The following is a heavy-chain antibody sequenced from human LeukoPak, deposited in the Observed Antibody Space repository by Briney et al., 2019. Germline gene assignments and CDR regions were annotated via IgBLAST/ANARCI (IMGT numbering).Heavy chain of an antibody. Sequence: SEPLSLTCTVSGGSFSSYYWSWIRQPPGKGLEWFGYIYYSGSTNYNPSLKSRVRTSVDTSKKQFSLKLSSVTAEDTAVYYCARAPRGVVVKSDAFDIWGQGTMVTVSS. CDR2: IYYSGST. CDR1: GGSFSSYY. CDR3: ARAPRGVVVKSDAFDI. D-gene: IGHD2-15*01. J-gene: IGHJ3*02. V-gene: IGHV4-59*01.